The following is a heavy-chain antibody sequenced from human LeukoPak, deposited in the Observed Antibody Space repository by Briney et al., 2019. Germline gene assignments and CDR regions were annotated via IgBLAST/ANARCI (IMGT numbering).Heavy chain of an antibody. D-gene: IGHD3-9*01. CDR3: ARVSTSGYRDWLDP. CDR1: GDTFADYY. CDR2: IYPKSGGT. J-gene: IGHJ5*02. V-gene: IGHV1-2*02. Sequence: DSVKVSCKTSGDTFADYYIHWVRQAPGQGLEWMGWIYPKSGGTNSAQKFQGRVTMTRDTSISTAYMELSRLRFDDTAVYYCARVSTSGYRDWLDPWGQGTLVTVSS.